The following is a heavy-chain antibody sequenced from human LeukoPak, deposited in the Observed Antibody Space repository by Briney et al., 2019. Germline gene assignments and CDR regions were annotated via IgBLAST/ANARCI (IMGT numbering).Heavy chain of an antibody. Sequence: GGSLRLSCVASGFTYSHYGMNWVRQAPGKGLEWVSGITSDSRGIYYADSVKGRFTIYRDNAKNSLYLQMNSLRAEDTAVYYCASESRGYFDYWGQGTLVTVSS. D-gene: IGHD2-2*01. V-gene: IGHV3-21*01. CDR3: ASESRGYFDY. CDR2: ITSDSRGI. J-gene: IGHJ4*02. CDR1: GFTYSHYG.